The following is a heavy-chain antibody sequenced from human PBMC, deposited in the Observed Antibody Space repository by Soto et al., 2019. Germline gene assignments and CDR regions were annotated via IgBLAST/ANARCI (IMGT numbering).Heavy chain of an antibody. CDR3: ARKGYYNSAWYYFDS. V-gene: IGHV3-48*02. D-gene: IGHD3-22*01. Sequence: GGSLRLSCAASGFTFSSYSMNWVRQAPGKGLEWVSHISGASDAIFYADSVRGRFTISRDNAKNSLYLQMNSLRDEDTAVYFCARKGYYNSAWYYFDSWGQGTLVTVSS. CDR1: GFTFSSYS. J-gene: IGHJ4*02. CDR2: ISGASDAI.